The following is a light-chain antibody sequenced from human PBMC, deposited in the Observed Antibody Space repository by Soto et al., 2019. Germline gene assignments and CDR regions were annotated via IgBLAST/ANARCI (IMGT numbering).Light chain of an antibody. Sequence: DIQVTQSPSSVSASVGDRVTITCRASQDIDNWLAWYQQKPGRAPKLLIYVASTLESGVPSRFSGSGSGTDFTLTISSLQPEDSATYYCRQANSFPYTFGQGTKLEIK. J-gene: IGKJ2*01. CDR1: QDIDNW. CDR3: RQANSFPYT. CDR2: VAS. V-gene: IGKV1-12*01.